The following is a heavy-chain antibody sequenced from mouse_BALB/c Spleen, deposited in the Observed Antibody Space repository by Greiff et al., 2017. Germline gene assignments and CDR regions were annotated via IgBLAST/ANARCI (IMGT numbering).Heavy chain of an antibody. D-gene: IGHD2-3*01. CDR3: ARHGDDGYYFDY. CDR1: GFTFSSYG. J-gene: IGHJ2*01. CDR2: ISSGGSYT. V-gene: IGHV5-6*01. Sequence: EVMLVESGGDLVKPGGSLKLSCAASGFTFSSYGMSWVRQTPDKRLEWVATISSGGSYTYYPDSVKGRFTISRDNAKNTLYLQMSSLKSEDTAMYYCARHGDDGYYFDYWGQGTTLTVSS.